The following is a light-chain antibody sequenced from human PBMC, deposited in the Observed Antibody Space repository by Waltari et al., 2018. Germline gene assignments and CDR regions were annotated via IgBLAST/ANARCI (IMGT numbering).Light chain of an antibody. Sequence: QAVVTQEPSLTVSPGGTVTLTCGSSTGAVTSGHYPYCFQQRPGQAPTNLIYDSNTKHSWPPARFAASLLGGKAALTLSGAQPEDEADYYCLLSFSGVHAVFGGGTHLTVL. CDR3: LLSFSGVHAV. V-gene: IGLV7-46*01. CDR1: TGAVTSGHY. CDR2: DSN. J-gene: IGLJ7*01.